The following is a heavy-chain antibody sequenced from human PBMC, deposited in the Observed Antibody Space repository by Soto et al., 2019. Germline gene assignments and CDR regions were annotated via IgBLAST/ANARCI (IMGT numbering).Heavy chain of an antibody. Sequence: TSETLSLTCTVSGGSISSGDYYWSWIRQPPGKGLEWIGYIYYSGSTNYNPSLKSRVTISVDTSKNQFSLKLSSVTAADTAVYYCAKSHYDSSGYYYDYWGQGTLVTVSS. D-gene: IGHD3-22*01. J-gene: IGHJ4*02. V-gene: IGHV4-61*08. CDR3: AKSHYDSSGYYYDY. CDR1: GGSISSGDYY. CDR2: IYYSGST.